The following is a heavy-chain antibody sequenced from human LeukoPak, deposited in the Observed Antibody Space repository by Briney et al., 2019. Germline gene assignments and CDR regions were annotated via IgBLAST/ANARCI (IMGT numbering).Heavy chain of an antibody. J-gene: IGHJ4*02. CDR3: RQGYTASYYFVDY. D-gene: IGHD1-26*01. CDR1: GGSINCYY. V-gene: IGHV4-4*07. CDR2: IYTTCTT. Sequence: SDTLSLTCCVSGGSINCYYLGWVRQPAPKGVAWIGRIYTTCTTNYSHSLQSRLTLSLDRSKNQLSLTLSSVTAADTAVYCGRQGYTASYYFVDYWSQGTLVTVSS.